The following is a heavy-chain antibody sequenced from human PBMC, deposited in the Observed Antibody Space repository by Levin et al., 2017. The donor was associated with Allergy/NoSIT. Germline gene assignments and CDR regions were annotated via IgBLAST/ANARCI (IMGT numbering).Heavy chain of an antibody. CDR2: ISGSGGST. CDR1: GFTFSSYA. V-gene: IGHV3-23*01. Sequence: QAGGSLRLSCAASGFTFSSYAMSWVRQAPGKGLEWVSAISGSGGSTYYADSVKGRFTISRDNSKNTLYLQMNSLRAEDTAVYYCAKDIRYCSGGSCYSATIFDYWGQGTLVTVSS. CDR3: AKDIRYCSGGSCYSATIFDY. D-gene: IGHD2-15*01. J-gene: IGHJ4*02.